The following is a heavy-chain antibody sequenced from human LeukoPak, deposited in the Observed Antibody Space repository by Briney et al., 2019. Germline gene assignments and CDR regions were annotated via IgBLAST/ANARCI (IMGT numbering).Heavy chain of an antibody. J-gene: IGHJ4*02. CDR2: IYYSGST. CDR1: GGSISSGGYY. V-gene: IGHV4-31*03. Sequence: SEPLSLTCTVSGGSISSGGYYWSWIRQHPGKGLEWIGYIYYSGSTYYNPSLKSRVTISVDTSKNQFSLRLGSVTAADTAVYYCARHDYYGSGSYHHYFDYWGQGTLVTVSS. CDR3: ARHDYYGSGSYHHYFDY. D-gene: IGHD3-10*01.